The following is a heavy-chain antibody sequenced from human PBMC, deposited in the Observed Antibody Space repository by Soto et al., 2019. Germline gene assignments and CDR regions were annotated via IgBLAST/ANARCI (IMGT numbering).Heavy chain of an antibody. Sequence: SETLSLTCAVSGGSISSGGYSWSWIRQPPGKGLEWIGYIYHSGSTYYNPSLKSRVTISVDRSKNQFSLKLSSVTAADTAVYYCARDTYDYGFYGMDVWGQGTTVTVS. V-gene: IGHV4-30-2*01. D-gene: IGHD4-17*01. CDR3: ARDTYDYGFYGMDV. CDR1: GGSISSGGYS. J-gene: IGHJ6*02. CDR2: IYHSGST.